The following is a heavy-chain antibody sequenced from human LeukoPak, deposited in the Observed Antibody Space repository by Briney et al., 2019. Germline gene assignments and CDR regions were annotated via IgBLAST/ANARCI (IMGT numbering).Heavy chain of an antibody. CDR2: IYPGDSDT. D-gene: IGHD3-10*01. CDR1: GCIFTSYW. CDR3: ARQAGSGSYRHYYYGMDV. J-gene: IGHJ6*04. V-gene: IGHV5-51*01. Sequence: GESLKISCKGSGCIFTSYWIGWVRQLPGEGLEWMGIIYPGDSDTRYSPSFQGQVTISADKSISTAYLQWSSLKASDTAMYYCARQAGSGSYRHYYYGMDVWGKGTTVTVSS.